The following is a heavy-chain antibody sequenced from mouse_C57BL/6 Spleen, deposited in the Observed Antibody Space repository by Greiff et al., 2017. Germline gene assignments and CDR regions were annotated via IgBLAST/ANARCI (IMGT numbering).Heavy chain of an antibody. J-gene: IGHJ4*01. CDR2: ISSGSSTI. CDR1: GFTFSDYG. CDR3: ARDYGSLYYAMDY. D-gene: IGHD1-1*01. Sequence: EVKLVESGGGLVKPGGSLKLSCAASGFTFSDYGMHWVRQAPEKGLEWVAYISSGSSTIYYAATVKGRFTISRDNAKNTLFLQMTSLRSEDTAMYYCARDYGSLYYAMDYWGQGTSVTVSS. V-gene: IGHV5-17*01.